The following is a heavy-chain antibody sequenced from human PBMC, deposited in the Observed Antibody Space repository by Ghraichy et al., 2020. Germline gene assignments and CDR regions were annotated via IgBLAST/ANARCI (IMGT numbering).Heavy chain of an antibody. V-gene: IGHV1-2*06. D-gene: IGHD3-22*01. Sequence: ASVKVSCKASGYTFTGHYIHWVRQAPGQGLEWMGRINPNSGGTDYAQRFQGRVTMTRDTSITTAYMELTMLRSDDTAVYYCARVGRFYDSSGYYYNDHYYGVDVWGQGTTVTVSS. CDR2: INPNSGGT. CDR3: ARVGRFYDSSGYYYNDHYYGVDV. CDR1: GYTFTGHY. J-gene: IGHJ6*02.